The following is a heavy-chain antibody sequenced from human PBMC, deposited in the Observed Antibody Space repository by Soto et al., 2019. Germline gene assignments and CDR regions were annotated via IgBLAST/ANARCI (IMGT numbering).Heavy chain of an antibody. CDR3: ASGGFDY. CDR1: GFTFSSYA. V-gene: IGHV3-30-3*01. J-gene: IGHJ4*02. Sequence: PGGSLRLSCAASGFTFSSYAMHWVRQAPGKGLEWVAVISYDGSNKYYADPVKGRFTISRDNSKNTLYLQMNSLRAEDTAVYYCASGGFDYWGQGTLVTVSS. CDR2: ISYDGSNK. D-gene: IGHD3-10*01.